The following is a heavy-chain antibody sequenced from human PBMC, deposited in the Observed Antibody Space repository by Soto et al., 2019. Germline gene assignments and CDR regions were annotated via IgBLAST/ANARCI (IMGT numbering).Heavy chain of an antibody. V-gene: IGHV4-34*01. D-gene: IGHD5-18*01. Sequence: QVQLQQWGAGLLKPSETLSLTCAVYGGSFSGYYWSWIRQPPGKGLEWIGEINHSGSTNYNPSLKSRVTISVDTSKNQFSLKLSSVTAADTAVYYCASFHTQRTYSPQNYGMDVWGQGTTVTVSS. CDR2: INHSGST. J-gene: IGHJ6*02. CDR1: GGSFSGYY. CDR3: ASFHTQRTYSPQNYGMDV.